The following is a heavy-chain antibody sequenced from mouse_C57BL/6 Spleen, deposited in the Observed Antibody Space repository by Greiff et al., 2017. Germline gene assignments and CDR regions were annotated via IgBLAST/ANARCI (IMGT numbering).Heavy chain of an antibody. CDR2: IDPEDGET. D-gene: IGHD1-1*01. CDR1: GFNIKDYY. CDR3: ATYYCGSSYWFAY. Sequence: EVKLVESGAELVKPGASVKLSCTASGFNIKDYYMHWVKQRTEQGLEWIGRIDPEDGETKYAPKFQGKATITADTSSNTAYLQLSSLTSEDTAVYYCATYYCGSSYWFAYWGQGTLVTVSA. V-gene: IGHV14-2*01. J-gene: IGHJ3*01.